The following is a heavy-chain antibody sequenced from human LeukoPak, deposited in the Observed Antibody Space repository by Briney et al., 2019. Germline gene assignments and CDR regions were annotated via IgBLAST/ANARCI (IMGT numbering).Heavy chain of an antibody. V-gene: IGHV1-69*02. D-gene: IGHD2-2*01. Sequence: SVRVSCKASGGTFSSYTISWVRQAPGQGLEWMGRIIPILGIANYAQRFQGRVTITADKSTSTAYMELSSLRSEDTAVYYCARGLCSSTSCYLSWFDPWGQGTLVTVSS. CDR1: GGTFSSYT. CDR3: ARGLCSSTSCYLSWFDP. J-gene: IGHJ5*02. CDR2: IIPILGIA.